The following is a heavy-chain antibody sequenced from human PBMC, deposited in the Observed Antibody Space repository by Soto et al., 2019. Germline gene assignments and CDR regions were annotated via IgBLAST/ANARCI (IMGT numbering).Heavy chain of an antibody. J-gene: IGHJ4*02. D-gene: IGHD5-18*01. V-gene: IGHV4-31*03. Sequence: SETLSLTCTVSGDSISSGVYYWSGIRQLPGRGLEWIGYIYYTGSSYYSPSLKSRVTMSVDTSENQFSLTLSSVTPADTAVYFCARLYTYGYYHFDSWGQGTLVTVSS. CDR1: GDSISSGVYY. CDR2: IYYTGSS. CDR3: ARLYTYGYYHFDS.